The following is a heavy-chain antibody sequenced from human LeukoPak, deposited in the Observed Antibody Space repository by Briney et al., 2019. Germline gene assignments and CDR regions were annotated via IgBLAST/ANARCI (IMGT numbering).Heavy chain of an antibody. V-gene: IGHV3-30-3*01. Sequence: GGSLRLSCTVSGFVFSTYAMYWVRQAPGKGLEWVADISYDGTTKYHADSVKGRFTISRDNSKNTLCLQMNSLRAEDTAVYYCARDSRGNYGMDVWGQGTTVTVSS. J-gene: IGHJ6*02. CDR1: GFVFSTYA. CDR2: ISYDGTTK. D-gene: IGHD2/OR15-2a*01. CDR3: ARDSRGNYGMDV.